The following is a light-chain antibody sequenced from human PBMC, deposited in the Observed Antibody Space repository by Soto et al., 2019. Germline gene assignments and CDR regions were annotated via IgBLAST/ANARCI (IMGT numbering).Light chain of an antibody. CDR3: QQRSNPFT. Sequence: IVLTQSPATLSLSPGERATLSCRASQSVSSYLAWYQQKPGQAPRLLIYDAFNRAAGIPATFSGSGSGTDFILTISSLEPEDFAVYYCQQRSNPFTFGPGTKVDIK. J-gene: IGKJ3*01. V-gene: IGKV3-11*01. CDR2: DAF. CDR1: QSVSSY.